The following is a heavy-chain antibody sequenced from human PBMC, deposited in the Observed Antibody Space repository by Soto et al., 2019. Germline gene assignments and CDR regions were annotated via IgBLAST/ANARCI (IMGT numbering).Heavy chain of an antibody. V-gene: IGHV4-30-2*01. CDR1: GGSISSGGYS. CDR2: IYHSGST. Sequence: QLQLQESGSGLVKPSQTLSLTCAVSGGSISSGGYSWSWIRQPPGKGLEWIGYIYHSGSTYYNPSLKSRVTTSVYRSENQVSLQVSFVTDADTAVYHCVRGNVVAIDYWGEGTLVTVS. D-gene: IGHD2-21*01. CDR3: VRGNVVAIDY. J-gene: IGHJ4*02.